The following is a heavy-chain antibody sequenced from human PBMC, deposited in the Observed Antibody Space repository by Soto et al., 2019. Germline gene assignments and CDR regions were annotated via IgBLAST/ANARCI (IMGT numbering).Heavy chain of an antibody. Sequence: ASVKVSCKVSGYTLTELSMHWVRQAPGKGLEWMGGFDPEDGETIYAQKFQGRVTMTEDTSTDTAYMELSSLRSEDTAVYYCATVDDSSGPWGFDYWGQGTLVTVSS. CDR1: GYTLTELS. V-gene: IGHV1-24*01. D-gene: IGHD3-22*01. J-gene: IGHJ4*02. CDR3: ATVDDSSGPWGFDY. CDR2: FDPEDGET.